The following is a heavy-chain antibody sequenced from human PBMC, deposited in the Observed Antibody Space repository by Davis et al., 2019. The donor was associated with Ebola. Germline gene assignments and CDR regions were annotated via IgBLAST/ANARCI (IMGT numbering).Heavy chain of an antibody. J-gene: IGHJ4*02. Sequence: PSETLSLTCAVYGGPLNDYYWSWIRQPPEGGLEWIGEIDYRGKTKYNPSLKSRAVLSMDTSRKQFSLKLTSVTAADTAVYFCESPHQIRGKNFFDSWGPGTLVTVSS. V-gene: IGHV4-34*01. CDR1: GGPLNDYY. CDR2: IDYRGKT. D-gene: IGHD2-2*01. CDR3: ESPHQIRGKNFFDS.